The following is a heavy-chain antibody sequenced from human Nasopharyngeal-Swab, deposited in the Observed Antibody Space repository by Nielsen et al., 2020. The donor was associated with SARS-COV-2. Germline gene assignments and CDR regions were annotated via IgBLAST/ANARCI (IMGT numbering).Heavy chain of an antibody. J-gene: IGHJ3*02. V-gene: IGHV3-13*01. D-gene: IGHD3-3*01. CDR2: IGSAGDT. Sequence: GESLKISCAASGFTFSTYDMHWVRQVTGKPPEWVSAIGSAGDTYYPGSVTGRFTISRDNAKNSLYLQMNSLRAEDTAVYYCARGQLGQNFDLWGGRLPDAFDIWGQGTMVTVSS. CDR3: ARGQLGQNFDLWGGRLPDAFDI. CDR1: GFTFSTYD.